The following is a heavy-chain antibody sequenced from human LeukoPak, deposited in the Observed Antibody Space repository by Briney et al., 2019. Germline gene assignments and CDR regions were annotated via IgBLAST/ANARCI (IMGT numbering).Heavy chain of an antibody. Sequence: GGSLRLSCAASGFTFSSYEMNWVRQAPGKGLEWVSYISSSGSTIHYADSVKGRFTISRDNAKNSLYLQMNSLRAEDTAVYYCARASNYGLDYYYMDVWGKGTTVTVSS. CDR3: ARASNYGLDYYYMDV. CDR1: GFTFSSYE. D-gene: IGHD4-11*01. J-gene: IGHJ6*03. CDR2: ISSSGSTI. V-gene: IGHV3-48*03.